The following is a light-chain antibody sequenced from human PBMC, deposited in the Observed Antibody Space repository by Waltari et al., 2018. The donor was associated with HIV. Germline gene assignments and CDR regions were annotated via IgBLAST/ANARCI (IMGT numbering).Light chain of an antibody. V-gene: IGKV1-5*03. CDR2: KAS. CDR3: QYYKT. CDR1: QTISNW. Sequence: DIQMTQSPSTLSASVGDRVTITCRASQTISNWLAWYQQKPGEAPQLLIYKASTLESGVPSRFSDSGSGTEFTLTISSLQPDDFATYYCQYYKTFGQGTRLEIK. J-gene: IGKJ5*01.